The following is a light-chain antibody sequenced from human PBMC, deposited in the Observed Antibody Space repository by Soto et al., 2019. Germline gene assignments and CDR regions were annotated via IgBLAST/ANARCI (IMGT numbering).Light chain of an antibody. Sequence: DIVMTQSPDSLAVSLGERATINCKSSQSVLYSSNNKNYLAWYQQKPGQPPKLLIYWASIRESGVPDRFSGSGSGTDFTLSISGLQAEDVAVYYCQQYYNTPWTFGQGTKVEIK. CDR2: WAS. J-gene: IGKJ1*01. V-gene: IGKV4-1*01. CDR3: QQYYNTPWT. CDR1: QSVLYSSNNKNY.